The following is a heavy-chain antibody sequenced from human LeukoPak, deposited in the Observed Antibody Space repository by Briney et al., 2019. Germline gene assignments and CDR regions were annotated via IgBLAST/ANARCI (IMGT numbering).Heavy chain of an antibody. Sequence: GGSLRLSCAASGFTCSSYWMSWVRQAPGRGLQWVGNIQQDGSEKYYADSVEGRDTISKDNTKNTLYLQMNSLRAEDTAVYYCAKLVVVTATYWYFDLWGRGTLVGVSS. CDR1: GFTCSSYW. CDR2: IQQDGSEK. CDR3: AKLVVVTATYWYFDL. V-gene: IGHV3-7*03. J-gene: IGHJ2*01. D-gene: IGHD2-21*02.